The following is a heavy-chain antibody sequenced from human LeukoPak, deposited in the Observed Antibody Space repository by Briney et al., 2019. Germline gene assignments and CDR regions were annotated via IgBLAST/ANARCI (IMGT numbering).Heavy chain of an antibody. CDR2: INSDGSST. D-gene: IGHD1-14*01. CDR3: ATGQGHGMDV. Sequence: GGSLRLSCAASGFTFSSYWMHWVRQAPGKGLVWVSRINSDGSSTSCADSVKGRFTISRDNAKNTLYLQMNSLRAADTAVYYCATGQGHGMDVWGQGTTVTVSS. J-gene: IGHJ6*02. CDR1: GFTFSSYW. V-gene: IGHV3-74*01.